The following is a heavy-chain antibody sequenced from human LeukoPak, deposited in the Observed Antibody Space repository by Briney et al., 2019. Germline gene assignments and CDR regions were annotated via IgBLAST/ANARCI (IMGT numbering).Heavy chain of an antibody. CDR2: ISAYNGNT. V-gene: IGHV1-18*01. J-gene: IGHJ6*03. Sequence: GASVKVSCKASGYTFTIYGISWVRQAPGQGLEWMEWISAYNGNTNYAQKLQGRVTITTDTSTSTAYMELRSLRSDDTAVYYCAKFLYSSSWYLGGDYYYYMDVWGKGTTVTVSS. CDR3: AKFLYSSSWYLGGDYYYYMDV. CDR1: GYTFTIYG. D-gene: IGHD6-13*01.